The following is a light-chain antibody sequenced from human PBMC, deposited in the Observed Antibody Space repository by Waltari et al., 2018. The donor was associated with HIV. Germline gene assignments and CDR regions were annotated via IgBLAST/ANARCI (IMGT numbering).Light chain of an antibody. CDR3: GTWESSRSAAV. Sequence: QSVLTQPPSVSAAPGQKVTISCSGSSSNIGTNYVSWYHQLPGTAPRLLIYGSNKRPSEIPDRFSGSKSGASATLDITGLQTGDEADYYCGTWESSRSAAVFGGGTKLAVL. V-gene: IGLV1-51*01. J-gene: IGLJ2*01. CDR2: GSN. CDR1: SSNIGTNY.